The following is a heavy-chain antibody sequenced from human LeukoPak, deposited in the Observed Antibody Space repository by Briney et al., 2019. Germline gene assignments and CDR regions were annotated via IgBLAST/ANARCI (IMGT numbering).Heavy chain of an antibody. Sequence: PSETLSLTCTVSGGSISSSSYYWSWIRQPAGKGLEWIGRIYNSGNTNYNPSLKSRVTISVDTSKNQFSLKLSSVTAADTAVYYCARDHYYYDSTGYYYLDYWGQGTLVTVSS. V-gene: IGHV4-61*02. CDR2: IYNSGNT. CDR3: ARDHYYYDSTGYYYLDY. D-gene: IGHD3-22*01. CDR1: GGSISSSSYY. J-gene: IGHJ4*02.